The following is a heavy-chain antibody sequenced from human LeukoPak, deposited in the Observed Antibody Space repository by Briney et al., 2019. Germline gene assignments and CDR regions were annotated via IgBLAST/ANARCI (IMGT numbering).Heavy chain of an antibody. CDR3: ATTGYSLNY. CDR2: IRYDGSNK. J-gene: IGHJ4*02. D-gene: IGHD3-9*01. Sequence: PGGSLRLSCAASGFTFSTYSMTWVRQAPGKGLEWVAFIRYDGSNKYYADSVKGRFTISRDNSKNTLYLQMNSLRAEDTAVYYCATTGYSLNYWGQGTLVTVSS. CDR1: GFTFSTYS. V-gene: IGHV3-30*02.